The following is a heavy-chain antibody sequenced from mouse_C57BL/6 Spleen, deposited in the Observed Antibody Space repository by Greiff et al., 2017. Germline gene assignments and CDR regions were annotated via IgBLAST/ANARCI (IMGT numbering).Heavy chain of an antibody. CDR3: ARREEYDGDWVAY. CDR2: IYPGRGST. D-gene: IGHD2-12*01. CDR1: GYTFPSYW. Sequence: QVQLQQPGAELVKPGASVKMSCKASGYTFPSYWITWVKQWPGQGLEWIGDIYPGRGSTNYNEKFKSKAPLTVDTSSSTAFMLLSSLTSEGSAVYFCARREEYDGDWVAYWGQGTLVTVSA. V-gene: IGHV1-55*01. J-gene: IGHJ3*01.